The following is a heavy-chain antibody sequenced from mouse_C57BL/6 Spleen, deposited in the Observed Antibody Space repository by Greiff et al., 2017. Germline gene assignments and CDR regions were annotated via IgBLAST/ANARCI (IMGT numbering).Heavy chain of an antibody. Sequence: DVKFVESGGGLVKPGGSLKLSCAASGFTFSSYAMSWVRQTPEKRLEWVATISDGGSYTYYQDNVKGRFTISRDNAKNNLYLQMSHLKSEDTAMYYCARDTTVVATGYFDVWGTGTTVTVSS. J-gene: IGHJ1*03. CDR3: ARDTTVVATGYFDV. D-gene: IGHD1-1*01. CDR2: ISDGGSYT. CDR1: GFTFSSYA. V-gene: IGHV5-4*01.